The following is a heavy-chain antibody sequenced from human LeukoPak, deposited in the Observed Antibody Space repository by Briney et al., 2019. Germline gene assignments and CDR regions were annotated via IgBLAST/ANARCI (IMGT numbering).Heavy chain of an antibody. V-gene: IGHV1-69*13. CDR3: ARGPTLTYYYDSSGYYYYGMDV. J-gene: IGHJ6*02. CDR2: TIPIFGTA. CDR1: GGTFSSYA. Sequence: ASVKVSCKASGGTFSSYAISWVRQAPGQGLEWMGGTIPIFGTANYAQKFQGRVTITADESTSTAYMELSSLRSEDTAVYCCARGPTLTYYYDSSGYYYYGMDVWGQGTTVTVSS. D-gene: IGHD3-22*01.